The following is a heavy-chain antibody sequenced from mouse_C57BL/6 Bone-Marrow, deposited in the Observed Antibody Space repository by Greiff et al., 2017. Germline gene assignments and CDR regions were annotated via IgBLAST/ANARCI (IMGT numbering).Heavy chain of an antibody. CDR1: GFTFSDYY. D-gene: IGHD1-1*01. CDR3: ARGGGSSYVDY. CDR2: ISNGGGST. V-gene: IGHV5-12*01. Sequence: EVQVVESGGGLVQPGGSLKLSCAASGFTFSDYYMYWVRQTPEKRLEWVAYISNGGGSTYYPDTVKGRFTISRDNAKNTLYLQMSRLKSEDTAMYYCARGGGSSYVDYWGQGTTLTVSS. J-gene: IGHJ2*01.